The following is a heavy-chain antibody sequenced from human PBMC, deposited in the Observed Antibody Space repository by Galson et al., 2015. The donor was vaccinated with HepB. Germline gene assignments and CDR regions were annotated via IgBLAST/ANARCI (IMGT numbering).Heavy chain of an antibody. D-gene: IGHD4-11*01. J-gene: IGHJ4*02. CDR2: ISRSSSYI. CDR1: GFTITRYN. CDR3: ASEGYSNGYFLG. V-gene: IGHV3-21*01. Sequence: SLRLSCAASGFTITRYNMNWVRQAPGKGLEWVSSISRSSSYIDHADSVKGRFTVSRDNAKNSLYLEMSSLRAEDTAVYYCASEGYSNGYFLGWGQGTLVTVSS.